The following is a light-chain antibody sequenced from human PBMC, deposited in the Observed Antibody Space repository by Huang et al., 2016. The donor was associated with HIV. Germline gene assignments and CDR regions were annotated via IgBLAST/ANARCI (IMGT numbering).Light chain of an antibody. CDR2: AAS. CDR1: QRVRANF. V-gene: IGKV3-20*01. Sequence: EIVLTQSPGTLSLSPGERATLSCRASQRVRANFLAWGQQKPGQAPRLLIYAASSRATGIPDRFSGSGSGTDYTLTISRLEPEDFAVYYCQQYSSSPNTFGGGTKVEIK. CDR3: QQYSSSPNT. J-gene: IGKJ4*01.